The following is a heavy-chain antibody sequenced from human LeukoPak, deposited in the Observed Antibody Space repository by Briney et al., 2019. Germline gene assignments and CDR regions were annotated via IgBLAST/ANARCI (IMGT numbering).Heavy chain of an antibody. CDR2: IYPGDSKT. D-gene: IGHD3-3*01. J-gene: IGHJ6*03. CDR3: ARVAGEWLLSGMDV. Sequence: GESLKISCKGSGYSFNRYWIGWVRQMPGKGLDWMGIIYPGDSKTRYSPSFEGQVTLSVDTSKSTAYLQWSSLKASDTAIYFCARVAGEWLLSGMDVWGKGTTVTVSS. CDR1: GYSFNRYW. V-gene: IGHV5-51*01.